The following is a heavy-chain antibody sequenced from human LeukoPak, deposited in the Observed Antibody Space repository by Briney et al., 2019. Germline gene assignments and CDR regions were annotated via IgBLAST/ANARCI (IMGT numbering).Heavy chain of an antibody. D-gene: IGHD5-12*01. CDR2: IYYSGST. CDR1: GGSISSYY. CDR3: ASGYDFGY. V-gene: IGHV4-59*01. J-gene: IGHJ4*02. Sequence: SETLSLTCTVSGGSISSYYWSWIRQPPGKGLEWIGYIYYSGSTNYNPSLKSRVTISVDTSKNQFSLKLSSVIAADTAVYYCASGYDFGYWGQGTLVTVSS.